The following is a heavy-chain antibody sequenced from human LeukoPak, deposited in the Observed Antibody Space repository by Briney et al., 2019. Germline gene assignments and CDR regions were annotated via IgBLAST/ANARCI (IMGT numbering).Heavy chain of an antibody. D-gene: IGHD2-21*02. J-gene: IGHJ2*01. CDR3: ARWGDLYWYFDL. V-gene: IGHV4-61*02. CDR1: GGSISSGSYY. CDR2: IYTSGTT. Sequence: SQSLSLTCTLSGGSISSGSYYSNWIRQPAGKGLEWFGRIYTSGTTDYNRSLKSRVTISVDTSKNQFSLKLSSVTAADTAMYYCARWGDLYWYFDLWGRGILVTVSS.